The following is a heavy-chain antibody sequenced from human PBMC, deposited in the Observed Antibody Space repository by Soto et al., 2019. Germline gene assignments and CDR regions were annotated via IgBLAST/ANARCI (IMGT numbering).Heavy chain of an antibody. CDR3: ARGGGDYVHEWYFDL. V-gene: IGHV3-48*01. J-gene: IGHJ2*01. CDR1: GFAFGAYS. Sequence: LVESGGALVQPGGSLRLSCAASGFAFGAYSFRWVRQAPGKGLEWVSYISSGATTIYYADSVKGRFTVSRDNAKNLLFLQMESLRAEDTAVYYCARGGGDYVHEWYFDLWGRGTLVAVSS. D-gene: IGHD4-17*01. CDR2: ISSGATTI.